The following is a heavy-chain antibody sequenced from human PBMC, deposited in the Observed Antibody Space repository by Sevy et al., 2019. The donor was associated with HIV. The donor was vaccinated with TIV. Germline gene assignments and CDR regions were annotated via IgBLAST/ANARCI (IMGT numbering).Heavy chain of an antibody. J-gene: IGHJ6*02. Sequence: GGSLRLSCAASGFTFSSYAMSWVRQAPGKGLEWVSAISGSGGSTYYADSVKGRFTISRDNSKNTLYLQMNSLRAEDTAVYYCAKDTIAAAGNKNYYYYGMDVWGQRTTVTVSS. CDR2: ISGSGGST. D-gene: IGHD6-13*01. CDR1: GFTFSSYA. CDR3: AKDTIAAAGNKNYYYYGMDV. V-gene: IGHV3-23*01.